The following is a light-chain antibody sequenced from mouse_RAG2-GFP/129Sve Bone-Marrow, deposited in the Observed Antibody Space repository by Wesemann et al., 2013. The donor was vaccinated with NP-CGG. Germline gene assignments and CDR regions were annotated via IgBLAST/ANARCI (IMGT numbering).Light chain of an antibody. CDR3: QQHNEYPWT. CDR1: QDVSTA. J-gene: IGKJ1*01. CDR2: SAS. V-gene: IGKV6-17*01. Sequence: DIVMTQSYKFMSTSVGDRVSITCKASQDVSTAVAWYQQKPGQSPKLLIYSASYRYTGVPDRFTGSGSGTDFTLTISSLEPEDFAMYYCQQHNEYPWTFGGGTKLEIK.